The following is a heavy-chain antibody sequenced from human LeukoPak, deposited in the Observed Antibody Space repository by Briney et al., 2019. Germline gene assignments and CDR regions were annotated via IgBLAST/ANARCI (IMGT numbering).Heavy chain of an antibody. CDR1: GGSISSYY. CDR3: ARVSPTTVIDYYFDY. Sequence: SETLSLTCTVSGGSISSYYWSWIRQPPGKGLEWVGYIYYIGSTNYNPSLKSRVTISLDTSKNPFSLKLSAVSAADTAVYYCARVSPTTVIDYYFDYWGQGTLVTVSS. CDR2: IYYIGST. D-gene: IGHD4-17*01. V-gene: IGHV4-59*01. J-gene: IGHJ4*02.